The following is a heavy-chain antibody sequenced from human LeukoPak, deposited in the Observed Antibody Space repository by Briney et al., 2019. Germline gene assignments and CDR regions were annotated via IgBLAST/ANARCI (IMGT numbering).Heavy chain of an antibody. J-gene: IGHJ4*02. Sequence: ASVKVSCKASGYTFTSYDINWVRQPTAQGLEWMGGMNPNSDNTGYAQKFQGRVTMTRNTYISTAYMDLSSLRSEDTAVYYCARGQWLHYWGQGTLVTVSS. D-gene: IGHD5-12*01. CDR1: GYTFTSYD. V-gene: IGHV1-8*01. CDR2: MNPNSDNT. CDR3: ARGQWLHY.